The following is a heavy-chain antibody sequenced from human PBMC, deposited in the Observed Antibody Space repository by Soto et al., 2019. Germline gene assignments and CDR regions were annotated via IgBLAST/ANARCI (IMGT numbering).Heavy chain of an antibody. J-gene: IGHJ6*02. V-gene: IGHV3-21*06. Sequence: PGGSLRLSCAASGFIFPKYTMNWVRQAPGKGLEWVSSISSTGTDIDDADSVKGRFTISRDNAKNLLFLQMDSLRVEDTAVYYCARARSDYYAMDVWGQGTTVTVSS. CDR1: GFIFPKYT. CDR3: ARARSDYYAMDV. CDR2: ISSTGTDI.